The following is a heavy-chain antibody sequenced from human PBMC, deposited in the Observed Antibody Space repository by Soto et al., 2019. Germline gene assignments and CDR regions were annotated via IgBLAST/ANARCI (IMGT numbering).Heavy chain of an antibody. Sequence: EVQLVESGGGLVQPGRSLRLSCAASGFTFDDYAMHWVRQAPGKGLEWVSGISWNSTGIGYADSVRGRFTISRDNAKNSLYLQMNSLRAEDTALYYCAKGQRNWFEMTSNWFDPWGQGTLVTVSS. J-gene: IGHJ5*02. CDR3: AKGQRNWFEMTSNWFDP. V-gene: IGHV3-9*01. CDR1: GFTFDDYA. D-gene: IGHD3-9*01. CDR2: ISWNSTGI.